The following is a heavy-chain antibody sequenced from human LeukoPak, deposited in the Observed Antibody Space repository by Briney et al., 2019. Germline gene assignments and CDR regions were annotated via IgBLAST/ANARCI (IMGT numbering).Heavy chain of an antibody. CDR3: ARDRSPDFWSGDYRDAFDI. CDR2: ISVYNGNT. CDR1: GYTFTSYG. Sequence: ASVKVSCKASGYTFTSYGISWVRQAPGQGLEWMGWISVYNGNTNSAQKLQGRVSVTTDTSTSTAYVELRSLRSDDTAVYYCARDRSPDFWSGDYRDAFDIWGQGTMVTVSS. D-gene: IGHD3-3*01. V-gene: IGHV1-18*01. J-gene: IGHJ3*02.